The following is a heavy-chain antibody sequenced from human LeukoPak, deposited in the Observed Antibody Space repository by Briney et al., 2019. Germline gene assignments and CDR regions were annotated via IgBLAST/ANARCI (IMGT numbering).Heavy chain of an antibody. CDR1: GGSFSGYY. D-gene: IGHD3-10*01. V-gene: IGHV4-34*01. CDR3: ARDRRRLTMVDLQGAFDI. J-gene: IGHJ3*02. Sequence: SETLSLTCAVYGGSFSGYYWSWIRQPPGKGLEWIGEINHSGSTNYNPSLKSRVTISVDTSKNQFSLKLSSVTAADTAMYYCARDRRRLTMVDLQGAFDIWGQGTMVTVSS. CDR2: INHSGST.